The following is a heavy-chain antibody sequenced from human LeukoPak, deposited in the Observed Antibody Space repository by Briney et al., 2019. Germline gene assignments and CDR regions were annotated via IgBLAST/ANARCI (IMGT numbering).Heavy chain of an antibody. CDR3: ARDGAGTTWWFDP. Sequence: SGTLSLTCAVSGGSISSSNWWSWVRQPPGKGLEWIGEVHHSGGTSYNPSLKSRVTISVDTSKNQFSLKLSSVTAADTAVYYCARDGAGTTWWFDPWGQGTLVTVSS. D-gene: IGHD4-11*01. CDR1: GGSISSSNW. CDR2: VHHSGGT. J-gene: IGHJ5*02. V-gene: IGHV4-4*02.